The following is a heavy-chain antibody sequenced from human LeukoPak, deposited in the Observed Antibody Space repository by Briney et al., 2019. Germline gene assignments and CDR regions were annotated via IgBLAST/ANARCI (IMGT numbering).Heavy chain of an antibody. D-gene: IGHD6-19*01. CDR2: IYYSGST. J-gene: IGHJ4*02. CDR1: GDSISSYY. CDR3: ARVTSGWSSYLDY. Sequence: SETLSLTCTVSGDSISSYYWGWIRQSPGKGLEWIGYIYYSGSTYFNPSLKSRVTISVDTANNQFSLKLSSVTAADTAVYYCARVTSGWSSYLDYWGQGTLVTVSS. V-gene: IGHV4-59*01.